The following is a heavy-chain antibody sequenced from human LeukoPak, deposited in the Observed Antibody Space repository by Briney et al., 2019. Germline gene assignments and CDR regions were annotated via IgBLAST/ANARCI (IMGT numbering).Heavy chain of an antibody. CDR3: ASAHLGGWYVEANDYYYYGMDV. CDR1: GFTFSNAW. CDR2: IKSKTDGGTT. Sequence: GGSLRLSCAASGFTFSNAWMSWVRQAPGKGLEWVGRIKSKTDGGTTDYAAPVKGRFTISRDDSKNTLYLQMNSLRAEDTAVYYCASAHLGGWYVEANDYYYYGMDVWGQGTTVTVSS. D-gene: IGHD6-19*01. V-gene: IGHV3-15*01. J-gene: IGHJ6*02.